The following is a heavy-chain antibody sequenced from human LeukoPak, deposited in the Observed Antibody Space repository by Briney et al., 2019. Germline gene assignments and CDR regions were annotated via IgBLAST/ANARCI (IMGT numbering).Heavy chain of an antibody. Sequence: VGSLRLSCAASGFTVSSNYMSWVRQAPGKGLEWVSVIYSGGSTYYADSVKGRFTISRDNSKNTLYLQMNSLRAEDTAVYYCARVDGYYYYYMDVWGKGTTVTVSS. CDR1: GFTVSSNY. CDR3: ARVDGYYYYYMDV. CDR2: IYSGGST. D-gene: IGHD5-24*01. J-gene: IGHJ6*03. V-gene: IGHV3-53*01.